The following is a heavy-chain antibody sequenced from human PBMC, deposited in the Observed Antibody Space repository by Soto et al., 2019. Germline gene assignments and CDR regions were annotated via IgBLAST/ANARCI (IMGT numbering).Heavy chain of an antibody. CDR2: IYYSGST. Sequence: SETLSLTCTVSGGSISSSSYYWGWIRQPPGKGLEWIGSIYYSGSTYYNPSLKSRVTISVDTSKNQFSLKLSSVTAADTAVYYCARSQPPPMIVVGGYAFDIWGQGTMVTVSS. CDR1: GGSISSSSYY. V-gene: IGHV4-39*01. CDR3: ARSQPPPMIVVGGYAFDI. D-gene: IGHD3-22*01. J-gene: IGHJ3*02.